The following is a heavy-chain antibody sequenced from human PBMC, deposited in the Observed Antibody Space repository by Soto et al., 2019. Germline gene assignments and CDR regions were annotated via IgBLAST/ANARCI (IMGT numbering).Heavy chain of an antibody. CDR2: ISGSGGST. V-gene: IGHV3-23*01. D-gene: IGHD3-22*01. CDR1: GFTFSSYA. Sequence: EVQLLESGGGLVQPGGSLRLSCAASGFTFSSYAMSWVRQAPGKGLEWVSAISGSGGSTYYADSVKGRFTISRDNSKNTLNLQMNSLRAEDTAVYYCAKVTMIVVVTEGFLFDYWGQGTLVTVSS. CDR3: AKVTMIVVVTEGFLFDY. J-gene: IGHJ4*02.